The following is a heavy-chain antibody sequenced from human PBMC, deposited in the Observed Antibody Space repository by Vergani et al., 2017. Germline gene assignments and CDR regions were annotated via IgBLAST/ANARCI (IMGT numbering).Heavy chain of an antibody. CDR2: IIPIFGTA. CDR3: ARGRIQEAAAGDWFDP. CDR1: GGTFSSYA. V-gene: IGHV1-69*06. D-gene: IGHD6-13*01. Sequence: QVQLVQSGAEVKKPGSSVKVSCKAPGGTFSSYAISWVRQAPGQGLEWMGGIIPIFGTANYAQKFQGRVTITADKSKNQFSLKLSSVTAADTAVYYCARGRIQEAAAGDWFDPWGQGTLVTVSS. J-gene: IGHJ5*02.